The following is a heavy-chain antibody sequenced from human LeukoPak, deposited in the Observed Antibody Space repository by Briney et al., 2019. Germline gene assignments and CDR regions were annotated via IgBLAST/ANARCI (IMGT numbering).Heavy chain of an antibody. CDR3: IADVPERAPYSLDH. CDR2: IRSKVDGEIA. J-gene: IGHJ4*02. D-gene: IGHD2-21*01. V-gene: IGHV3-15*01. Sequence: GGSLRLSCAGSGFVFSGAWMSWVRQAPGKGLEWVGRIRSKVDGEIAEYAAPVKGRFTLSGDDSSNTFYLQMNSLKTEDTAVYYCIADVPERAPYSLDHWGQGTLVTVSS. CDR1: GFVFSGAW.